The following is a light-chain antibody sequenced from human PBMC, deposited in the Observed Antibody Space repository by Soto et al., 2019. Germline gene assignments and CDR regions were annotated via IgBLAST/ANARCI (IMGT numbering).Light chain of an antibody. CDR1: SSDVGGYNY. Sequence: QSALTQPASVSGSPGQSITISCTGTSSDVGGYNYVSWYQQHPGKAPKLMIYDVINRPSGVSNRFSGSKSGNTASLAISGLQAEDEADYYCSSYTSNSNVVFGTGTKVTVL. J-gene: IGLJ1*01. CDR2: DVI. V-gene: IGLV2-14*01. CDR3: SSYTSNSNVV.